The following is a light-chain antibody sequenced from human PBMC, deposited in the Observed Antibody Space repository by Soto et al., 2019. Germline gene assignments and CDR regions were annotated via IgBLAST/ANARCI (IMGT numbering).Light chain of an antibody. CDR3: QQYGSSPWT. CDR1: QSVSSNN. Sequence: EIVLTQSPGTLSLSPGERATLSXXXSQSVSSNNLVWYQXKHGQXXRXXIYGASYRAAGIPDRFSGSGSGTDFTITISRLEPEDCELYYGQQYGSSPWTFGQGTKVDIK. J-gene: IGKJ1*01. CDR2: GAS. V-gene: IGKV3-20*01.